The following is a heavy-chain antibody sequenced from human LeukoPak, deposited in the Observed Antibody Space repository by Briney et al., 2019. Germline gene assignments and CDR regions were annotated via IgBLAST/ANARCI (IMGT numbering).Heavy chain of an antibody. V-gene: IGHV3-11*01. CDR2: INIRGTNT. Sequence: AGGSLRLSCAASGFTFNDYYMSWIRQAPGKGLEWLSYINIRGTNTHYADSVKGRFTISRDNAKKSLYLEMNNLRAEDTAVYYCATDGAGFDTWGQGVLVTVSS. CDR1: GFTFNDYY. J-gene: IGHJ5*02. CDR3: ATDGAGFDT.